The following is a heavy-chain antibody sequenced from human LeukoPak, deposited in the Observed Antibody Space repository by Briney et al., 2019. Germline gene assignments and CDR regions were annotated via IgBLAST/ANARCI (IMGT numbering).Heavy chain of an antibody. CDR1: GFTVSSNY. CDR2: IYSGGST. D-gene: IGHD6-13*01. CDR3: ATQAAAGKHDY. J-gene: IGHJ4*02. V-gene: IGHV3-53*01. Sequence: GGSLRLSCAASGFTVSSNYMSWVRQAPGKGLEWVSVIYSGGSTYYADSVKGRFTISRDNSKNTLYLQMNSLRAEDTAVYYCATQAAAGKHDYWGQGTLVTVSS.